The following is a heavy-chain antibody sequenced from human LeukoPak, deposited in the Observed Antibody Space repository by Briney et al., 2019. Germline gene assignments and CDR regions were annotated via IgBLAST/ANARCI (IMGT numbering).Heavy chain of an antibody. J-gene: IGHJ5*02. CDR2: IYTSGST. V-gene: IGHV4-61*02. CDR1: GGSISSGSYY. D-gene: IGHD6-13*01. Sequence: SETLSLTCSVSGGSISSGSYYWSWIRQPAGKGLEWIGRIYTSGSTNHNPSLKSRVTISADTSKNQFSLNLNSVTAADTAVYYCARITAAGTGFDPWGQGTLVTVSS. CDR3: ARITAAGTGFDP.